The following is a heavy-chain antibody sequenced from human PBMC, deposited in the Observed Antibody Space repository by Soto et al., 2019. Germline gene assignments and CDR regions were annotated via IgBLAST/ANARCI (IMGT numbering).Heavy chain of an antibody. D-gene: IGHD6-25*01. CDR1: GFTFRSFT. CDR2: ISSNSAYI. CDR3: TRDASRDSSARGWFDP. J-gene: IGHJ5*02. Sequence: GSLRLSCAASGFTFRSFTISFVRQSAFKWLEWVSTISSNSAYIYYTDALRGRFTISRDNAKNSLHLQMNSLRAEDTAVYYCTRDASRDSSARGWFDPWGPGTLVTVSS. V-gene: IGHV3-21*01.